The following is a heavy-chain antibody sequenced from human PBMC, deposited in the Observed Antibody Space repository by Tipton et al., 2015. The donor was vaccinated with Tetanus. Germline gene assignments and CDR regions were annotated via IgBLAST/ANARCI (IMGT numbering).Heavy chain of an antibody. CDR1: GGSISSGGYF. J-gene: IGHJ2*01. Sequence: LRLSCSVSGGSISSGGYFWSWIRQSPGQGLEWIGLIYYSGSTSYNPSLKSRVTISVDTSKNQLSLKLTSVTAADTAVYYCATMTPVDWYFDLWGRGTLVTVSS. V-gene: IGHV4-61*08. D-gene: IGHD4-23*01. CDR2: IYYSGST. CDR3: ATMTPVDWYFDL.